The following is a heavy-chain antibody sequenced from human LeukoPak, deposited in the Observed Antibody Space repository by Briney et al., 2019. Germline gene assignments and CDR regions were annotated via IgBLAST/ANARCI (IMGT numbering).Heavy chain of an antibody. CDR3: AKDQVISGSEASDI. CDR2: ISGSGVGT. Sequence: GGSLRLSCAASGFTFSSYTMNWVRQAPGKGLEWVSAISGSGVGTYYADSVKGRFTISRGNSWNTLYLQMSSLRAEDTAVYYCAKDQVISGSEASDIWGQGTMVTASS. V-gene: IGHV3-23*01. J-gene: IGHJ3*02. D-gene: IGHD2-21*01. CDR1: GFTFSSYT.